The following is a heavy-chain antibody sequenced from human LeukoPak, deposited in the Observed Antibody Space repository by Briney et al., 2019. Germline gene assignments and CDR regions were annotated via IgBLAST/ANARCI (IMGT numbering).Heavy chain of an antibody. J-gene: IGHJ4*02. D-gene: IGHD5-24*01. CDR1: GFTFSRFW. V-gene: IGHV3-7*01. CDR3: ARGSSYKMATIGY. Sequence: PGGSLRLSCAASGFTFSRFWMSWVRQAPGKGLEWVANIKQDGSEKYYVDSVKGRFTISRDSAKNSLFLQMNSLRADDAAVYFCARGSSYKMATIGYWGQGTLVTVSS. CDR2: IKQDGSEK.